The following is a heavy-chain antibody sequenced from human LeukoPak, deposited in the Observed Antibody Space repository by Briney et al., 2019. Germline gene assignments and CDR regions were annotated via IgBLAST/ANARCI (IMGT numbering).Heavy chain of an antibody. CDR2: IYPADSDI. Sequence: GESLEISCKGSGYSFTSFWNAWVRQTPGKGLEWMGMIYPADSDIRYSPSFQGQVTISADKSITTAYLQWSTLKASDTAIYYCARPYSNSHPGWMDVWGRGTTVTISS. J-gene: IGHJ6*03. V-gene: IGHV5-51*01. D-gene: IGHD6-6*01. CDR3: ARPYSNSHPGWMDV. CDR1: GYSFTSFW.